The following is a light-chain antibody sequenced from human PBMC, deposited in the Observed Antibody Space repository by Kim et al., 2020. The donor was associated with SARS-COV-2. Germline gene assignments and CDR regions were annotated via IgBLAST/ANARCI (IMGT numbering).Light chain of an antibody. CDR1: SSDIGGYNY. CDR2: DVS. Sequence: SITISCTGTSSDIGGYNYVSWYKQHPGKAPKLMIFDVSDRTSGISKRFSGSKSGNTASLTISGLQAEDEADYYCAAYTGSGTDWVFGGGTQLTVL. CDR3: AAYTGSGTDWV. J-gene: IGLJ3*02. V-gene: IGLV2-14*03.